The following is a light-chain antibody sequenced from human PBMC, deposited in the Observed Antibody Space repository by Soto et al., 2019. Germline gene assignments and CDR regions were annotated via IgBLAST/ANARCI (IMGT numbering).Light chain of an antibody. J-gene: IGKJ3*01. Sequence: EIVLTQSPGTLSLSPGERATLSCRASQSVSSTYLGWYQQKPGQAPRLLISGASNRATGIPDRFSGSGSGTDFTLTISRLAPEDFAVYYCQQFGTIPFTFGPGTNVDV. CDR3: QQFGTIPFT. V-gene: IGKV3-20*01. CDR2: GAS. CDR1: QSVSSTY.